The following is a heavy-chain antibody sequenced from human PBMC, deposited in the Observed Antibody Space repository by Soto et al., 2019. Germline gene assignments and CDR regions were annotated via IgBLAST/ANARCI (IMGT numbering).Heavy chain of an antibody. CDR2: IYYSGST. J-gene: IGHJ4*02. CDR3: ARRYGGNFDY. V-gene: IGHV4-59*01. D-gene: IGHD1-26*01. CDR1: GGSISTYY. Sequence: SETLSLTCTVSGGSISTYYWSWIRQPPGKGLEWIGYIYYSGSTNYNPSLKSRVTMSVDTSKNQFSLKLSSVTAADTAVYYCARRYGGNFDYWGQGTLVTVSS.